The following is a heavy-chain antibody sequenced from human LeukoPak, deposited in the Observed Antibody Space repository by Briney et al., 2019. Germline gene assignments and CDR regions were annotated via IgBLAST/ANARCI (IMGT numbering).Heavy chain of an antibody. D-gene: IGHD3-3*01. CDR2: IYFSGST. Sequence: SETLSLTCAVSGGSIRTTSYYWGWIRQSPGREPEWIRTIYFSGSTYYNPSLESRVTISVDTSNNQFSLKLNSVTAADTAVYYCARGGTFWDSWGQGTLVTVSS. V-gene: IGHV4-39*07. J-gene: IGHJ4*02. CDR3: ARGGTFWDS. CDR1: GGSIRTTSYY.